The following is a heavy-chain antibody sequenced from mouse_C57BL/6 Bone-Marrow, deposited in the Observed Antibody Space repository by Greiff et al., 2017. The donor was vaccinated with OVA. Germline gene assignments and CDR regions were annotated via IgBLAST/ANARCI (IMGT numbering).Heavy chain of an antibody. D-gene: IGHD2-3*01. V-gene: IGHV2-5*01. J-gene: IGHJ4*01. CDR2: IWRGGST. Sequence: VKLVESGPGLVQPSQSLSITCTVSGFSLTSYGVHWVRQSPGKGLEWLGVIWRGGSTDYNAAFMSRLSITKDNSKSQVFFKMNSLQADDTAIYYCAKNDGYYVGNYYAMDYWGQGTSVTVSS. CDR1: GFSLTSYG. CDR3: AKNDGYYVGNYYAMDY.